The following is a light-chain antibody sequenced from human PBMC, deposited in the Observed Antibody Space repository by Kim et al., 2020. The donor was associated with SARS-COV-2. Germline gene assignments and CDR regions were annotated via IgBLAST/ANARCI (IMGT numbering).Light chain of an antibody. CDR3: QQCGNSPQT. CDR2: DVS. V-gene: IGKV3-20*01. Sequence: ETVLTQSPDTLSLSPGERATLSCRASQIVSSNFLAWYQQKPGQAPRLLMYDVSSRATGIADRFSGSGSGTDFTLTISRLEPEDFAVYYCQQCGNSPQTFGQGTRLEIK. CDR1: QIVSSNF. J-gene: IGKJ5*01.